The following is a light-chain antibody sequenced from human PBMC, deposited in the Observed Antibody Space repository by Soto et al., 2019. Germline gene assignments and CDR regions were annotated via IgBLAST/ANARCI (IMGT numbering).Light chain of an antibody. CDR1: QSVSSN. CDR2: GAS. V-gene: IGKV3-15*01. Sequence: EIVRTQSPATLSVSPGERAPLSCRASQSVSSNLAWYQQKPGQAPRLLIYGASTRATGIPARFSGSGSGTEFTLTISSLQSEDFAVYYCQQYNNWPRTVGQGTKVDIK. CDR3: QQYNNWPRT. J-gene: IGKJ1*01.